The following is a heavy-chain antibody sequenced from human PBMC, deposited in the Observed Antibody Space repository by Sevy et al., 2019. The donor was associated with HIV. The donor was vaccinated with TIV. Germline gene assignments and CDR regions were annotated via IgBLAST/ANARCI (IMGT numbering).Heavy chain of an antibody. CDR1: GFTFSLYA. Sequence: GGSLRLSCAASGFTFSLYAMHWVRQAPGKGLEWVTIISYDGSNKFYADSVESRFTISRDNSRSTLFLEMNSLRPEDTAIYYCAREGDGDRYGMDVWGQGTTVTVSS. V-gene: IGHV3-30-3*01. CDR2: ISYDGSNK. CDR3: AREGDGDRYGMDV. D-gene: IGHD4-17*01. J-gene: IGHJ6*02.